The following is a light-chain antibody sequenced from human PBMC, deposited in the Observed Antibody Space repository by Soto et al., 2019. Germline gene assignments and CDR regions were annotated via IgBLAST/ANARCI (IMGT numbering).Light chain of an antibody. V-gene: IGKV1-9*01. J-gene: IGKJ1*01. CDR2: AAS. CDR3: QQFNTSPWT. CDR1: QGISTY. Sequence: DVQLTQSPSFLSASVGDRVTITCRASQGISTYLAWYQQKPGKAPKLLIYAASTLQSGTPSRFSGSGSGTEFTLTISSLQPDDFATYYCQQFNTSPWTFGQGTKVEIK.